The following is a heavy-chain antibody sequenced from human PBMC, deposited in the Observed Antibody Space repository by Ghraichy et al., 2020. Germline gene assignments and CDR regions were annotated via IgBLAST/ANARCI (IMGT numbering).Heavy chain of an antibody. CDR2: ISYTGTP. Sequence: SETLSLTCTVSGGSISSGGYYWSWIRQYPGKGLEWIGYISYTGTPYYNPSLKSRLMISLDTSKNQFSLKLSSVTAADTAVYYCARHGGYYSSDFWGQGSLVTVSS. D-gene: IGHD1-26*01. J-gene: IGHJ4*02. V-gene: IGHV4-31*03. CDR3: ARHGGYYSSDF. CDR1: GGSISSGGYY.